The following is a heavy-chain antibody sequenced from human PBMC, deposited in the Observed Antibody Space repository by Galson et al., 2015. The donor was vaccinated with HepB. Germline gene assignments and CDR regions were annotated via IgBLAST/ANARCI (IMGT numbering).Heavy chain of an antibody. D-gene: IGHD3-10*01. CDR1: GGSISSLIYY. Sequence: TLSLTCTVSGGSISSLIYYWVWIRQSPGKGLDWIGSVYYGGTSYYNPSLDRRVTMSADTSKNQLSLRLSSVTAADTGVYYVARPQGLVRGPYPGSDAFNVWAQGTMVTVSS. CDR3: ARPQGLVRGPYPGSDAFNV. J-gene: IGHJ3*01. CDR2: VYYGGTS. V-gene: IGHV4-39*01.